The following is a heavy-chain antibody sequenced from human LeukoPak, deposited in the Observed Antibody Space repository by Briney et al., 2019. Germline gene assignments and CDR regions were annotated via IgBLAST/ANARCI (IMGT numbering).Heavy chain of an antibody. CDR2: IYYSGST. J-gene: IGHJ5*02. D-gene: IGHD6-19*01. CDR1: GGSINNYY. CDR3: AGLLAVAGIGWFDP. Sequence: SETLSLTCTVSGGSINNYYWSWIRQPPGKGLEWIGYIYYSGSTNYNPSLKSRVTISVDTSKNQFSLMLNSVTAAGTAVYYCAGLLAVAGIGWFDPWGQGTLVTVSS. V-gene: IGHV4-59*01.